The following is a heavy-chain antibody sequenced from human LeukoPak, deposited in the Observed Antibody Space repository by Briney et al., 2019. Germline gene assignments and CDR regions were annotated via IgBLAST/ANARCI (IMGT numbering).Heavy chain of an antibody. V-gene: IGHV3-48*03. CDR1: GFTLSSFQ. CDR3: ARVLEDCSSTSCYVGYFDY. D-gene: IGHD2-2*01. Sequence: GGSLRLSCAASGFTLSSFQMTWVCQAPGKTLEWVSYIGGSDSGIYYADSVKGRFTISRDNAKNSLYLQMNSLRAEDTAVYYCARVLEDCSSTSCYVGYFDYWGQGTLVTVSS. J-gene: IGHJ4*02. CDR2: IGGSDSGI.